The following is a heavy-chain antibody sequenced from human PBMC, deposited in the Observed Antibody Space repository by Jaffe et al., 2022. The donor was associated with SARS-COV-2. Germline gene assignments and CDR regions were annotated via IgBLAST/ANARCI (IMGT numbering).Heavy chain of an antibody. V-gene: IGHV3-49*04. J-gene: IGHJ2*01. CDR1: GFTFGDYA. Sequence: EVQLVESGGGLVQPGRSLRLSCTASGFTFGDYAMSWVRQAPGKGLEWVGFIRSKAYGGTTEYAASVKGRFTISRDDSKSIAYLQMNSLKTEDTAVYYCTALAYCGGDCYSSDWYFDLWGRGTLVTVSS. D-gene: IGHD2-21*02. CDR2: IRSKAYGGTT. CDR3: TALAYCGGDCYSSDWYFDL.